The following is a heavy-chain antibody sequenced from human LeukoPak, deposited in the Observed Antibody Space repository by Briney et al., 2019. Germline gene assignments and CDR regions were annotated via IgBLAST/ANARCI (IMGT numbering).Heavy chain of an antibody. D-gene: IGHD2-2*01. Sequence: ASVKVSCKASGYTFTGYYMHWVRQAPGQGLEWMGWINPISGGTNYAQKFQGRVTMTRDTSISTAYMELSRLKSDDTAVYYCARGGVVVPAVPMDVWGKGTTVTVSS. CDR1: GYTFTGYY. J-gene: IGHJ6*03. CDR2: INPISGGT. CDR3: ARGGVVVPAVPMDV. V-gene: IGHV1-2*02.